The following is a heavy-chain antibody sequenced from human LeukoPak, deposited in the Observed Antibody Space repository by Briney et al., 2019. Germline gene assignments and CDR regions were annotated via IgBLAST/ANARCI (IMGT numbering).Heavy chain of an antibody. CDR2: IKQDGSEK. D-gene: IGHD2-8*02. J-gene: IGHJ4*02. Sequence: GGSLRLSCAASGFTFSSYWMSWVRQAPGKGLEWVANIKQDGSEKYYVDSVKGRFTISRDNSKNTLYLQMGSLRAEDMAVYYCARAPATNEWRCMDYWGQGTLVTVSS. CDR1: GFTFSSYW. V-gene: IGHV3-7*01. CDR3: ARAPATNEWRCMDY.